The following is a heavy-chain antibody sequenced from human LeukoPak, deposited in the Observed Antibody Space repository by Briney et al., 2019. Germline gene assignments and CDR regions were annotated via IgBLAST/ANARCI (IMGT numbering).Heavy chain of an antibody. CDR1: GGSISGSSYY. J-gene: IGHJ4*02. D-gene: IGHD4-17*01. Sequence: SETLSLTCTVSGGSISGSSYYWGWIRQPPGKGLEWIGSIYYSGSTYYNPSLKSRVTISVDTSKNQFSLKLSSVTAADTAVYYCARLDYGTGYWGQGTLVTVSS. V-gene: IGHV4-39*01. CDR2: IYYSGST. CDR3: ARLDYGTGY.